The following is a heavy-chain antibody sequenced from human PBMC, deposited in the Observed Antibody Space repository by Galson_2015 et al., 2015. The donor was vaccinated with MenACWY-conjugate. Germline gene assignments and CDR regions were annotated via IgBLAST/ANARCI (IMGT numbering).Heavy chain of an antibody. CDR3: ARHLKGAATDYYYGMDV. CDR2: IDPSDSYT. J-gene: IGHJ6*02. D-gene: IGHD1-26*01. CDR1: GYRFTSYW. V-gene: IGHV5-10-1*01. Sequence: QSGAEVKKPGESLRISCKGSGYRFTSYWINWVRQMPGKGLEWIGRIDPSDSYTKYSPSFQGHVTISTDKSISTAYLQWSSLKASDTAMYYCARHLKGAATDYYYGMDVWGQGATVTVSS.